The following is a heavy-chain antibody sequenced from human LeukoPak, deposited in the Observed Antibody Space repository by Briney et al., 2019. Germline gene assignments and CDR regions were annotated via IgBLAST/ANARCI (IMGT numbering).Heavy chain of an antibody. V-gene: IGHV3-11*04. D-gene: IGHD3-16*01. Sequence: PSETLSLTCIVSGGSISSGTYYWGWIRQPPGKGLEWVSYISSSGSTIYYADSVKGRFTISRDNAKNSLYLQMNSLRAEDTAVYYCARVWGGDIDYWGQGTLVTVSS. CDR3: ARVWGGDIDY. CDR1: GGSISSGTYY. J-gene: IGHJ4*02. CDR2: ISSSGSTI.